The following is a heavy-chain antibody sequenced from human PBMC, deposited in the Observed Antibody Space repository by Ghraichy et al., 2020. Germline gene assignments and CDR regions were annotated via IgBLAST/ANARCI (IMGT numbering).Heavy chain of an antibody. CDR2: IRRRANGHTT. V-gene: IGHV3-72*01. CDR3: ARRGLNSVWQFDY. Sequence: GGSLRLSCAASGFIFSDHTMDWVRQTPGKGLEWVGRIRRRANGHTTEYAASVEGRFTISRDDSKNLVFLQMNSLKVEDSALYYCARRGLNSVWQFDYWGQGTLVTVSS. CDR1: GFIFSDHT. D-gene: IGHD6-19*01. J-gene: IGHJ4*02.